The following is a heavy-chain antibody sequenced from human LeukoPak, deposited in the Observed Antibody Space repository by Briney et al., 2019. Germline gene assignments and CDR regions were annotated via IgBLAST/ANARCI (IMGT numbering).Heavy chain of an antibody. CDR1: GGSISSYH. V-gene: IGHV4-4*07. D-gene: IGHD6-13*01. Sequence: SETLSLTCTVSGGSISSYHWSWIRQPAGKGLEWIGRIYTSGSTNYNPSLKSRVTISVDTSRNQFSLKLSSVTAAVTAVYYCARYEQQDAFDIWGQGTMVTVSS. CDR3: ARYEQQDAFDI. J-gene: IGHJ3*02. CDR2: IYTSGST.